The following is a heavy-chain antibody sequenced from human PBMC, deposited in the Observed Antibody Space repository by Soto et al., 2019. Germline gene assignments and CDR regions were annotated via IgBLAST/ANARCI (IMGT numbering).Heavy chain of an antibody. J-gene: IGHJ4*02. CDR1: GPTFSSYW. Sequence: PGGSLRLSCAAPGPTFSSYWMHWVRPAPGKGLVWVSRISTDGSVTTYADSVKGRFTISRDNAKNTLYLQMNSLRTEDTAVYYCARAPYSSGRWVFDYWGQGSLVTVSS. V-gene: IGHV3-74*01. CDR3: ARAPYSSGRWVFDY. CDR2: ISTDGSVT. D-gene: IGHD6-19*01.